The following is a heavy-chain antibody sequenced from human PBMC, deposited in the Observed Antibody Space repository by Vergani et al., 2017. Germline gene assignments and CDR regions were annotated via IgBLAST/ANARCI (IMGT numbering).Heavy chain of an antibody. CDR1: GFIFSDYN. J-gene: IGHJ6*02. D-gene: IGHD5-12*01. CDR2: ISGRSSYV. V-gene: IGHV3-21*02. CDR3: ARDRVDIVATTTYYYYYYGMDV. Sequence: EVQVVQSGGGLVKPGGSLRLSCETSGFIFSDYNLNWVRQAPGSGLEWVASISGRSSYVNYAVSVKGRFTISRHNSKNTLYLQMNSLRAEDTAAYYCARDRVDIVATTTYYYYYYGMDVWGQGTTVTVSS.